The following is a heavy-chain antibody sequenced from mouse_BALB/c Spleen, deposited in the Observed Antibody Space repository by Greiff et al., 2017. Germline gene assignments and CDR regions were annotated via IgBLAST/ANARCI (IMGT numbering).Heavy chain of an antibody. CDR1: GFSLTSYG. Sequence: VQLQQSGPGLVQPSQSLSITCTVSGFSLTSYGVHWVRQSPGKGLEWLGVIWSGGSTDYNAAFISRLSISKDNSKSQVFFKMNSLQANDTAIYYCASDYYGRAGFAYWGQGTLVTVSA. CDR2: IWSGGST. J-gene: IGHJ3*01. D-gene: IGHD1-1*01. V-gene: IGHV2-2*02. CDR3: ASDYYGRAGFAY.